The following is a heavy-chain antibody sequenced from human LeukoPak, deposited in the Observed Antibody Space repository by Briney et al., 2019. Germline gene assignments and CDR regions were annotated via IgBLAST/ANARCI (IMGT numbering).Heavy chain of an antibody. CDR1: GFTFSSYS. CDR2: ISSSSSYI. CDR3: AITPGRYSSSWFDY. Sequence: PGGSLRLSCAASGFTFSSYSMSWVRQAPGKGLEWVSSISSSSSYIYYADSVKGRFTISRDNAKNSLYLQMNSLRAEDTAVYYCAITPGRYSSSWFDYWGQGTLVTVSS. V-gene: IGHV3-21*01. D-gene: IGHD6-13*01. J-gene: IGHJ4*02.